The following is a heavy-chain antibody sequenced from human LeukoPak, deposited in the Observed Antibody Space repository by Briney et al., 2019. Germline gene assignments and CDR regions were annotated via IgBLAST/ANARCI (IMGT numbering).Heavy chain of an antibody. D-gene: IGHD4-17*01. Sequence: SETLSLTCTVPGGSISSGSYYWSWIRQPAGKGLEWIGRIYTSGSTNYNPSLKSRVTISVDTSKNQFSLKLSSVTAADTAVYYCASFRYGDYAYFDYWGQGTLVTVSS. V-gene: IGHV4-61*02. CDR1: GGSISSGSYY. J-gene: IGHJ4*02. CDR2: IYTSGST. CDR3: ASFRYGDYAYFDY.